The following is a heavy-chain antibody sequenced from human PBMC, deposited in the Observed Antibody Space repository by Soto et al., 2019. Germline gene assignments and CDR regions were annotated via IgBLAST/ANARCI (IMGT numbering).Heavy chain of an antibody. Sequence: GASVKVSCKASGGTFSSYGSSWVRQAPGQGLEWMGWISAYNGNTNYAQKLQGRVTMTTDTSTSTAYTELRSLRSDDTAVYYCARVSTAMVRSDFDYWGQGTLVTVSS. V-gene: IGHV1-18*01. D-gene: IGHD5-18*01. J-gene: IGHJ4*02. CDR2: ISAYNGNT. CDR3: ARVSTAMVRSDFDY. CDR1: GGTFSSYG.